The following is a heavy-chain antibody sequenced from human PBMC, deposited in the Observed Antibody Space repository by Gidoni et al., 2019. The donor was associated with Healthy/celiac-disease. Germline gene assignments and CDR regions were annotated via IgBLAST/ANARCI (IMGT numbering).Heavy chain of an antibody. V-gene: IGHV2-5*01. CDR1: GFSLSTSGVG. J-gene: IGHJ4*02. D-gene: IGHD6-19*01. Sequence: QITLKESGPTLVKPTQTPTLPCNFAGFSLSTSGVGVGWIRQPPGKALEWLALIYWNDDKRYSPSLERRLTITKDTSKNQVVLTMTNMDPVDTATYYCAHKRVGRSSGWYPIFDYWGQGTLVTVSS. CDR3: AHKRVGRSSGWYPIFDY. CDR2: IYWNDDK.